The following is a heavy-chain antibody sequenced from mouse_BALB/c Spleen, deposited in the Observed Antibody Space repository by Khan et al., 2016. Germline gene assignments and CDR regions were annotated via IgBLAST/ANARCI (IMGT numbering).Heavy chain of an antibody. CDR3: ASEGYGYDTFAY. V-gene: IGHV1-80*01. D-gene: IGHD2-2*01. CDR2: IYPGDGDT. Sequence: QVQLQQPGAELVRPGSSVKISCKASGYAFSSYWMNWVKQRPGQGLEWIGQIYPGDGDTNYNGKFKGKATLTADKSSSTAYMQLSSLTSEDSAVYYCASEGYGYDTFAYWGQGTLVTVSA. CDR1: GYAFSSYW. J-gene: IGHJ3*01.